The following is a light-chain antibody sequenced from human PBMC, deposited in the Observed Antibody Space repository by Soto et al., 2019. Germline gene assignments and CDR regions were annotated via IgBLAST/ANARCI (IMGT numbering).Light chain of an antibody. V-gene: IGKV3-15*01. CDR1: QSVSSN. J-gene: IGKJ4*01. CDR2: GVS. Sequence: EIVMTQSPATLSVSPGERATLSCRASQSVSSNLAWYQQKPGQAPRLLIYGVSTRATGIPVRCSGSGSETEFTLTISSLQSEDFAVYFWQQYHHWPSFGGGTKVEIK. CDR3: QQYHHWPS.